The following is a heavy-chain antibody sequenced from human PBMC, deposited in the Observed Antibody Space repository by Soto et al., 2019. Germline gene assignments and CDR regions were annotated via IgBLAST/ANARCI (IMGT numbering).Heavy chain of an antibody. CDR2: IYYSGST. J-gene: IGHJ5*02. V-gene: IGHV4-39*01. Sequence: TSETLSLTCTVSGGSISSGGYYWSWIRQHPGNGLEWIGYIYYSGSTYYNPSLKSRVTISVDTSKNQFSLKLSSVTAADTAVYYCARLVGLIVDTAMVLGNWFDPWGQGTLVTVSS. D-gene: IGHD5-18*01. CDR3: ARLVGLIVDTAMVLGNWFDP. CDR1: GGSISSGGYY.